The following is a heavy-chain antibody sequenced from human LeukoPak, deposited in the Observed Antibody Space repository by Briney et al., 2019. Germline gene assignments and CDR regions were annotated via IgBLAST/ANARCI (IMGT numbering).Heavy chain of an antibody. Sequence: PGGSLRLSCAASGFTFSNYGMHWVRQAPGKGLEWVGFIRYDGTNKYYADSVKGRLTISRDNSKNTVSLQMSSLRAEDTALYYCAKGSGNGYGSGPFDYWGQGTLVTVSS. J-gene: IGHJ4*02. V-gene: IGHV3-30*02. CDR1: GFTFSNYG. CDR2: IRYDGTNK. CDR3: AKGSGNGYGSGPFDY. D-gene: IGHD3-10*01.